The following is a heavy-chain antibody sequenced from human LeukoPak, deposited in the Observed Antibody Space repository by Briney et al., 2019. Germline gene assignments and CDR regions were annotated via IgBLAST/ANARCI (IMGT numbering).Heavy chain of an antibody. J-gene: IGHJ4*02. Sequence: TSETLSLTCTVSGGSISSYYWSWIRQPPGKGLEWIGYIYYSGSTNYNPSLKSRVTISVDTSKNQFSLKLSSVTAADTAVYYCARHTSRGRRDSDYWGQGTLVTVSS. CDR1: GGSISSYY. D-gene: IGHD2-21*02. CDR3: ARHTSRGRRDSDY. V-gene: IGHV4-59*08. CDR2: IYYSGST.